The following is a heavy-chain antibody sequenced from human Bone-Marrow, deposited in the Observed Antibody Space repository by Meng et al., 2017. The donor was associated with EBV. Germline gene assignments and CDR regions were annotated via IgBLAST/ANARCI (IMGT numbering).Heavy chain of an antibody. J-gene: IGHJ1*01. CDR2: ISASGGT. V-gene: IGHV3-23*01. D-gene: IGHD4-23*01. CDR1: GFTFSSFF. CDR3: AKGGGNSAAEYFQH. Sequence: VLMLGSGVGLVQPGGSLRLSCAASGFTFSSFFMRWVRQAPGKGLEWISTISASGGTYYADSVKGRFTISRDSSKNTLFLQMNSLRAEDTAVYYCAKGGGNSAAEYFQHWGQGTLVTVSS.